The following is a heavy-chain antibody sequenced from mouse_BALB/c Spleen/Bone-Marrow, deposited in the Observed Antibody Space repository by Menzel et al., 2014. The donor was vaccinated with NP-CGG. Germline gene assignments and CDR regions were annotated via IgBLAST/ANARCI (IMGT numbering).Heavy chain of an antibody. V-gene: IGHV14-3*02. J-gene: IGHJ4*01. CDR3: SSYAMDY. CDR2: IDPANGNT. Sequence: EVQLQESGAELVKPGASVKLSCTASGFNIKDTYMHWVKQRPEQGLEWIGRIDPANGNTKYDPKFQGKATITADTSSNTAYLQLSNLTSEDTDVYYGSSYAMDYWGQGTSVTVSS. CDR1: GFNIKDTY.